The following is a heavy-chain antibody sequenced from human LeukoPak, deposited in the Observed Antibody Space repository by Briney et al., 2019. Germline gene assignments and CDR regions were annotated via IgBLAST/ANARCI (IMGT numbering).Heavy chain of an antibody. D-gene: IGHD6-13*01. CDR1: GFSLSSYW. CDR2: VNSDGSST. CDR3: AKAATGTRNAFDI. V-gene: IGHV3-74*01. Sequence: GGSLRLSCAASGFSLSSYWMHWVRQAPGKGLVWVSRVNSDGSSTNYADSVKGRFTISRDNAKNTLYLQMNSLRAEDTAVYYCAKAATGTRNAFDIWGHGTMVTVSS. J-gene: IGHJ3*02.